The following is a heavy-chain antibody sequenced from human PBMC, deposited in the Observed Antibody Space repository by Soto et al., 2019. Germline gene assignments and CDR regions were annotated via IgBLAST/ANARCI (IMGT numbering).Heavy chain of an antibody. CDR1: GFTFSSYG. CDR2: ISYDGSNK. CDR3: AKDSSGGPGIAARPYYYYGMDV. V-gene: IGHV3-30*18. D-gene: IGHD6-6*01. J-gene: IGHJ6*02. Sequence: QPVGSLRLSCAASGFTFSSYGMHWVRQAPGKGLEWVAVISYDGSNKYYADSVKGRFTISRDNSKNTLYLQMNSLRAEDTAVYYCAKDSSGGPGIAARPYYYYGMDVWGQGTTVTVSS.